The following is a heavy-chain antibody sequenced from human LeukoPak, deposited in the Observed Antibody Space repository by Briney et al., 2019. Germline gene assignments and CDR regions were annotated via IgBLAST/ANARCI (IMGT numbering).Heavy chain of an antibody. J-gene: IGHJ4*02. CDR1: GFTFSTCA. CDR2: ISGSADST. CDR3: ARDRGRYYDSRGFYWGYYFDS. D-gene: IGHD3-22*01. Sequence: PGGSLILSCAASGFTFSTCAVNRVRQAPGKVLEWVSTISGSADSTYYADSVKGRFTISRDNSKDTLYLQMSSVRVDDTAVYYCARDRGRYYDSRGFYWGYYFDSWGQGILVSVST. V-gene: IGHV3-23*01.